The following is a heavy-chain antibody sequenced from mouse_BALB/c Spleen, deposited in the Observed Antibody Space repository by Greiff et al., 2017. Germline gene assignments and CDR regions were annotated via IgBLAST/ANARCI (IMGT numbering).Heavy chain of an antibody. V-gene: IGHV7-3*02. CDR1: GFTFTDYY. D-gene: IGHD2-3*01. CDR2: IRNKANGYTT. Sequence: EVKLVESGGGLVQPGGSLRLSCATSGFTFTDYYMSWVRQPPGKALEWLGFIRNKANGYTTEYSASVKGRFTISRENSQSILYLQMNTLRAEDSATYYCARGGWNAMDYWGQGTSVTVSS. CDR3: ARGGWNAMDY. J-gene: IGHJ4*01.